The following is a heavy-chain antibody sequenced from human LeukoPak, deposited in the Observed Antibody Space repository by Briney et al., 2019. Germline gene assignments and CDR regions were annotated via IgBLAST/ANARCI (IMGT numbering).Heavy chain of an antibody. V-gene: IGHV3-43*02. Sequence: GGSLRLSCAASGFTFSNHAMHWVRQAPGKGLEWVSLISGDGVSTFYADSVKGRFSISRDNSKNSLSLEMNSLRTEDTAMYYCARESGKFDYWGQGTLVAVSS. CDR1: GFTFSNHA. CDR2: ISGDGVST. J-gene: IGHJ4*02. CDR3: ARESGKFDY.